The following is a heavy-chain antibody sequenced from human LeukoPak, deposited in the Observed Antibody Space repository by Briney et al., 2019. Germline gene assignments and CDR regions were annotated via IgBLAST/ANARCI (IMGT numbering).Heavy chain of an antibody. Sequence: SETLSLTCTFSGGSISSYYWSWIRQPAGKGLEWIGRFYTSGSTNYNPSLKSRVTMSVDTSKNQFSLKLSSVTAADTAVYYCARLSGWYGGGWFDPWGQGTLVTVSS. J-gene: IGHJ5*02. V-gene: IGHV4-4*07. CDR3: ARLSGWYGGGWFDP. D-gene: IGHD6-19*01. CDR2: FYTSGST. CDR1: GGSISSYY.